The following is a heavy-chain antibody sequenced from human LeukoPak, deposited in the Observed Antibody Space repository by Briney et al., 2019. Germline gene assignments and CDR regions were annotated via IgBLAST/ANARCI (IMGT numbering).Heavy chain of an antibody. J-gene: IGHJ4*02. CDR2: IIPIFGTA. D-gene: IGHD5-18*01. CDR1: GGTFSSYA. CDR3: ARALSNSYGNYYFDY. V-gene: IGHV1-69*05. Sequence: SVKVSFKASGGTFSSYAISWVRQAPGQGLEWMGGIIPIFGTANYAQKFQGRVTITTDESTSTAYMELSSLRSEDTAVYYCARALSNSYGNYYFDYWGQGTLVTVSS.